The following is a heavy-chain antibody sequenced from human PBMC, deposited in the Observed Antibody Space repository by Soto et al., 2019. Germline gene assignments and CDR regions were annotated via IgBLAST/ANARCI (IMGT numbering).Heavy chain of an antibody. J-gene: IGHJ3*02. CDR1: GFTFSSYA. V-gene: IGHV3-30-3*01. Sequence: GGSLRLSCAASGFTFSSYAMHWVRQAPGKGLEWVAVISYDGSNKYYADSVKGRLTISRDNSKNTLYLQMNSLRAEDTAVYYCAREGGSCSSTSCYLNAFDIWGQGTMVTVSS. D-gene: IGHD2-2*01. CDR2: ISYDGSNK. CDR3: AREGGSCSSTSCYLNAFDI.